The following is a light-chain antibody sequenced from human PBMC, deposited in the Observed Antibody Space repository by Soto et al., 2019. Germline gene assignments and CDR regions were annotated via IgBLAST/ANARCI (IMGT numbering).Light chain of an antibody. Sequence: EILMTQSPSTLSVSPGARATLSCWASETVATNLAWYQQKPGQAPRLLISGASTRAAGISDRFRGSGSGTEFTLTISSLRSEDSAIYYCQQYFEWPPMTFGQGTKVDI. CDR1: ETVATN. CDR3: QQYFEWPPMT. J-gene: IGKJ1*01. V-gene: IGKV3-15*01. CDR2: GAS.